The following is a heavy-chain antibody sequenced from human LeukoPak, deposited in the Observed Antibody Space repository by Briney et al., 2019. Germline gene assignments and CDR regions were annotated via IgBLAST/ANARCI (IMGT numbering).Heavy chain of an antibody. V-gene: IGHV4-59*01. J-gene: IGHJ3*02. CDR1: GGSISNYY. Sequence: SETLSLTCTVSGGSISNYYWSWIRQPPGKGLEWIGYIYSSGSTNYNPSLKSRVTMSVDTSKNQFSLKLSSVTAADTAVYYCARVSGYAGAFDIWGQGTMVTVSS. D-gene: IGHD3-9*01. CDR2: IYSSGST. CDR3: ARVSGYAGAFDI.